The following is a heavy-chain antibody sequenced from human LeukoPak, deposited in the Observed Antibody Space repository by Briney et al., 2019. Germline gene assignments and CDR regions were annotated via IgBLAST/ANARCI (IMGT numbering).Heavy chain of an antibody. Sequence: PGRSLRLSCAASGFTFRTHGMHWVRQAPGKGLEWVSFIRFDELDRYYADSVKGRFFISRDNSRSTLYLQMNSLRAEDTAVYYCARTHCSDDSCLSPYYYYYLDVWGKGTTVTVSS. CDR3: ARTHCSDDSCLSPYYYYYLDV. CDR2: IRFDELDR. V-gene: IGHV3-33*01. CDR1: GFTFRTHG. J-gene: IGHJ6*03. D-gene: IGHD2-15*01.